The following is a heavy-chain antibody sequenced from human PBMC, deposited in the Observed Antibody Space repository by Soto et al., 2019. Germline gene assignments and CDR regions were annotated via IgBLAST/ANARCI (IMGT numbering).Heavy chain of an antibody. D-gene: IGHD6-13*01. J-gene: IGHJ4*02. CDR2: ISAYNGNT. CDR1: GYTFTSYG. CDR3: ATSNLGIAAAGTNFDY. Sequence: ASVKVSCKASGYTFTSYGISWVRQAPGQGLEWMGWISAYNGNTNYAQKLQGRVTMTTDTSTSTDYMELRSLRSDDTAVYYCATSNLGIAAAGTNFDYWGQGTLVTVSS. V-gene: IGHV1-18*01.